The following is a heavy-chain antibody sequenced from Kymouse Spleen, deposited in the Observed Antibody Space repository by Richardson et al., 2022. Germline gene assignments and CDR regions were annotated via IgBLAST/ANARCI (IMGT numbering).Heavy chain of an antibody. D-gene: IGHD6-13*01. J-gene: IGHJ4*02. CDR2: INHSGST. V-gene: IGHV4-34*01. CDR1: GGSFSGYY. Sequence: QVQLQQWGAGLLKPSETLSLTCAVYGGSFSGYYWSWIRQPPGKGLEWIGEINHSGSTNYNPSLKSRVTISVDTSKNQFSLKLSSVTAADTAVYYCARGRSSSWDHFDYWGQGTLVTVSS. CDR3: ARGRSSSWDHFDY.